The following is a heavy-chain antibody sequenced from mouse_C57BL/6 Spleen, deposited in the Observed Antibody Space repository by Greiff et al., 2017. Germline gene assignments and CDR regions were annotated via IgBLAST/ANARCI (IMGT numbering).Heavy chain of an antibody. Sequence: VQLQQSGPELVKPGASVKMSCKASGYTFTDYNMHWVKQSHGKSLEWIGYINPNNGGTRYNQKFKDKAPLTVNKSSSTAYMELRNLTSEDSAVYYCARSMGNYDGSIPHWYFDVWGTGTTVTVSS. J-gene: IGHJ1*03. V-gene: IGHV1-22*01. CDR3: ARSMGNYDGSIPHWYFDV. CDR1: GYTFTDYN. D-gene: IGHD1-1*01. CDR2: INPNNGGT.